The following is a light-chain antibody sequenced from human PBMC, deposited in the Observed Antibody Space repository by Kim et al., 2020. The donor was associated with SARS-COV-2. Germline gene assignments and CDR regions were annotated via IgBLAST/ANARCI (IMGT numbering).Light chain of an antibody. Sequence: QAVVTQEPSLIVSPGGTVTPTCGSSTGAVTSGHYPYWFQQNPGQAPRTLIYHTSNKQSWTPARFSGSLVGGKSALTLSGAQPEDEAEYYCLLSYSGARVFGRGTQLTVL. J-gene: IGLJ3*02. CDR2: HTS. CDR3: LLSYSGARV. CDR1: TGAVTSGHY. V-gene: IGLV7-46*01.